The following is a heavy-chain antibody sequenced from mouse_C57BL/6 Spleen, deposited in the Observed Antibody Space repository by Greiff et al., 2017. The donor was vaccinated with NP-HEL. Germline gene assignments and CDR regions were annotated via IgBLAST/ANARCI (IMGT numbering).Heavy chain of an antibody. Sequence: QVQLQQPGAELVLPGASVKLSCKASGYTFTSYWMHWVKQRPGQGLEWIGEIDPSDSYTNYIQKFKGKSTLTVDKSSSTAYMQLSSLTSEESAGYYCARGGGYYDYAMDYWGQGTSVTVSS. D-gene: IGHD2-3*01. V-gene: IGHV1-69*01. CDR1: GYTFTSYW. J-gene: IGHJ4*01. CDR3: ARGGGYYDYAMDY. CDR2: IDPSDSYT.